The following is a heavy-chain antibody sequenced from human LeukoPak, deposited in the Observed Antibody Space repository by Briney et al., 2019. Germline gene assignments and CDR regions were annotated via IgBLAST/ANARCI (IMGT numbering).Heavy chain of an antibody. J-gene: IGHJ4*02. CDR3: AKDHKWWREYFYASGTYRGLFDY. CDR1: GFTFSSYG. CDR2: ISYDGSNK. D-gene: IGHD3-10*01. Sequence: GGSLRLSCAASGFTFSSYGMHWVRQAPGKGLEWVAVISYDGSNKYYADSVKGRFTISRDNSKNTLYLQMNSLRAEDTAVYFCAKDHKWWREYFYASGTYRGLFDYWGQGTLVTVSS. V-gene: IGHV3-30*18.